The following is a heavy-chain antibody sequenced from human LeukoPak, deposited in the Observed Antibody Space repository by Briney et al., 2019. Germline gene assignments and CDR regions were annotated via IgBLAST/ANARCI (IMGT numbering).Heavy chain of an antibody. Sequence: ASVKVSCKASGYTFTGYYMHWVRQAPGQGLGWMGWINPNSGGTNYAQKFQGRVTMTRDTSISTAYMELSRLRSDDTAVYYCARDPGYGGNLDYWGQGTLVTVSS. V-gene: IGHV1-2*02. CDR3: ARDPGYGGNLDY. J-gene: IGHJ4*02. CDR1: GYTFTGYY. CDR2: INPNSGGT. D-gene: IGHD4-23*01.